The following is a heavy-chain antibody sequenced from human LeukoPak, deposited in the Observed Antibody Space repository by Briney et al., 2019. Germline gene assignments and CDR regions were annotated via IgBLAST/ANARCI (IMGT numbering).Heavy chain of an antibody. CDR3: SREIRYFDWFQADY. Sequence: GGSQRLSCSASGFTFGDYSMSWFRQAPGKGLEWVGFIRSKACGGTAEYAASVKGRFTISRDDSESIAYLQMDSLKTEDTAVYYCSREIRYFDWFQADYWGQGTLVTVSS. J-gene: IGHJ4*02. CDR1: GFTFGDYS. D-gene: IGHD3-9*01. V-gene: IGHV3-49*03. CDR2: IRSKACGGTA.